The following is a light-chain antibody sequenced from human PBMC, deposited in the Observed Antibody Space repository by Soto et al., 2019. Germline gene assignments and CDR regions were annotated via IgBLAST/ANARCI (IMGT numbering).Light chain of an antibody. V-gene: IGKV1-5*01. CDR3: QQYNIYYT. CDR2: DAS. Sequence: DIQMTQSPSTLSASVGDRVTITCRASQSISSWLAWYQQKPGKAPKLLIYDASSLESGVPSRFSGSGSGTEFTLNISSLQPDDFATYYCQQYNIYYTFGQGTKLEIK. CDR1: QSISSW. J-gene: IGKJ2*01.